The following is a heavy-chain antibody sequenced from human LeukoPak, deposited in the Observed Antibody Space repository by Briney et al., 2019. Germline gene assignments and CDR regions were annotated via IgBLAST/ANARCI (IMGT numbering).Heavy chain of an antibody. Sequence: PGGSLRLSCAASGFIFSSYGMHWVRQAPGKGLEWVAVIWYDGSNKYYADSVKGRFTISRDNSKNTLYLQMNSLRAEDTAVYYCAREAAAVSYYYYYYMDVWGKGTTVTVSS. CDR1: GFIFSSYG. J-gene: IGHJ6*03. CDR3: AREAAAVSYYYYYYMDV. V-gene: IGHV3-33*01. CDR2: IWYDGSNK. D-gene: IGHD6-13*01.